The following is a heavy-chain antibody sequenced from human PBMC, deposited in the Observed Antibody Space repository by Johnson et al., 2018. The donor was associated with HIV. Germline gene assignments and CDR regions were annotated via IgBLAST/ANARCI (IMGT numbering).Heavy chain of an antibody. Sequence: MQLVESGGDLVQPGGSLRLSCAASGFTVNNKYMSWVRQPPGKGLEWVSVIYSGGSTYYADSVKGRFTISRDNSKNTLYLQMNSLRAEDTAVYYCAKDHPVVAERTGAFDIWGQGTMVTVSS. CDR2: IYSGGST. J-gene: IGHJ3*02. D-gene: IGHD2-15*01. V-gene: IGHV3-66*02. CDR3: AKDHPVVAERTGAFDI. CDR1: GFTVNNKY.